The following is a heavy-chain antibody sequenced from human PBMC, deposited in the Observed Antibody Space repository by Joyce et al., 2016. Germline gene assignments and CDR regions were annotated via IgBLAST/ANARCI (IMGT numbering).Heavy chain of an antibody. CDR2: VKSKSQGGTT. V-gene: IGHV3-15*01. Sequence: EVQLVESGGGLVKPGGSLRLSCAASGFSFRNAWVTWVRQAPGKVLAWVGRVKSKSQGGTTDYAAPVKGRFTISREESRDTAYLQMNSLKSEDTGVYFCVTGLCIGTACHWDDAFDVWGQGTMVTVSS. CDR1: GFSFRNAW. CDR3: VTGLCIGTACHWDDAFDV. J-gene: IGHJ3*01. D-gene: IGHD2-2*01.